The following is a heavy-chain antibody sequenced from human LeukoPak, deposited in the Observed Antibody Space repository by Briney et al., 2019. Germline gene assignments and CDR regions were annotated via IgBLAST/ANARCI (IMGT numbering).Heavy chain of an antibody. CDR3: ARQYNYAFAY. J-gene: IGHJ4*02. D-gene: IGHD5-18*01. CDR2: IRYDGSNK. CDR1: GFTFRSYA. Sequence: GGSLRLSCAASGFTFRSYAMHWVRRAPGKGLEWVTFIRYDGSNKYYVDSVKGRFTISRDNSKNTLYLQMHSLRTEDTGVYYCARQYNYAFAYWGQGTLVTVSS. V-gene: IGHV3-30*02.